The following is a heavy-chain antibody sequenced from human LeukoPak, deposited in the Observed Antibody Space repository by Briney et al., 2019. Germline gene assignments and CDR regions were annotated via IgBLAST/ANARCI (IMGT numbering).Heavy chain of an antibody. CDR3: ARTTGSKNAFDI. V-gene: IGHV3-74*01. D-gene: IGHD1-26*01. J-gene: IGHJ3*02. CDR1: GFTFSSYW. CDR2: ISSDGSST. Sequence: PVGSLRLSCAASGFTFSSYWMHWVRQAPGKGLVWVSRISSDGSSTSYADSVKGRFTISRDNAKNTLYLQMNSLRAEDTAVYHCARTTGSKNAFDIWGQGTIVTVSS.